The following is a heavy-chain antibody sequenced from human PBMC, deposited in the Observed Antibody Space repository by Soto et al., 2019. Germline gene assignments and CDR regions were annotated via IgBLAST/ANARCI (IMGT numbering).Heavy chain of an antibody. CDR1: GGSFSGYY. CDR3: AKIPRWRYYGFWSGPSSYMDV. D-gene: IGHD3-3*01. J-gene: IGHJ6*03. V-gene: IGHV4-34*01. Sequence: PSETLSLTCAVYGGSFSGYYWSWIRQPPGKGLEWIGEINHSGSTNYNPSLKSRVTISVDSSKNQFSLKLSSVTAADTAVYYCAKIPRWRYYGFWSGPSSYMDVWGKGTTVTVSS. CDR2: INHSGST.